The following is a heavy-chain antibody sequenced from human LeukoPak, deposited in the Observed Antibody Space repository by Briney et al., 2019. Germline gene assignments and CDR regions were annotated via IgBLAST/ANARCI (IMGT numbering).Heavy chain of an antibody. CDR3: ARDLGDSTGWYGRDVFDI. CDR2: ISSSGSTI. V-gene: IGHV3-11*01. J-gene: IGHJ3*02. D-gene: IGHD6-19*01. CDR1: GFTFSDYY. Sequence: GGSLRLSCAASGFTFSDYYMSWIRQAPGKGLEWVSFISSSGSTIYYAACVKGLFTISRDNAKKSLYLQMNSLRAEDTAVYYCARDLGDSTGWYGRDVFDIWGQGTMVTVSS.